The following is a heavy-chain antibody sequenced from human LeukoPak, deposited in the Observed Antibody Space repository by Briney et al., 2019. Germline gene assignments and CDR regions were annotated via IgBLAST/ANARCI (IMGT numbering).Heavy chain of an antibody. Sequence: PSETLSLTCTVSGGSISSYYWSWLRQPPGKGLEWVGHIYYSGSTNYNPYLKSRVTISVDTSKNQFSLKLSSVTAADTAVYYCARGRRYCSGGSCFNFDYWGQGTLVTVSS. D-gene: IGHD2-15*01. CDR3: ARGRRYCSGGSCFNFDY. CDR1: GGSISSYY. CDR2: IYYSGST. J-gene: IGHJ4*02. V-gene: IGHV4-59*01.